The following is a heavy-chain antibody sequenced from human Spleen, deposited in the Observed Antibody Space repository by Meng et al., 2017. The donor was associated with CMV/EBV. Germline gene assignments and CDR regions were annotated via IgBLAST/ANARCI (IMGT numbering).Heavy chain of an antibody. CDR1: GFTFSSYA. CDR3: ARRSRYGDF. Sequence: GGSLRLSCAASGFTFSSYAMSWVRQAPGTGLEWVSTISGSGDRTYYADSVKGRFTISRDNAKNSLYLQMNSLRAEDTAVYYCARRSRYGDFWGQGTLVTVSS. J-gene: IGHJ4*02. CDR2: ISGSGDRT. D-gene: IGHD4-17*01. V-gene: IGHV3-23*01.